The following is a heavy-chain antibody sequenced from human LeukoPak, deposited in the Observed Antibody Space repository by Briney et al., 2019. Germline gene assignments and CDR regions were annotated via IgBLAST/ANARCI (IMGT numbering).Heavy chain of an antibody. V-gene: IGHV1-46*01. CDR2: INPSGGST. D-gene: IGHD3-3*01. CDR1: GYTFTSYY. Sequence: ASVKVSCKASGYTFTSYYMHWVRQAPGQGLEWMGIINPSGGSTSYAQKFQGRVTMTRDTSTSTVYMELSSLRSEDTAVYYCARGSYDFWIAWRRGSNWFDPWGQGTLVTVSP. J-gene: IGHJ5*02. CDR3: ARGSYDFWIAWRRGSNWFDP.